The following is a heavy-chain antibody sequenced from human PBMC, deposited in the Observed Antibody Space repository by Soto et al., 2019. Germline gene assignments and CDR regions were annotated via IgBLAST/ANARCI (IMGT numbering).Heavy chain of an antibody. CDR2: ISPYNDYT. V-gene: IGHV1-18*01. Sequence: QVQLMQSAGEVKKPGASVRVSCKASGYTFIRYGMTWVRQAPGERLEWLGWISPYNDYTIYAQKVQGRVTMTTDTSTRTVYMDLRGLRSEDTAVYYCARGGYYDNSWGKLNHYGLDVWGQGTSVTVSS. J-gene: IGHJ6*02. CDR1: GYTFIRYG. CDR3: ARGGYYDNSWGKLNHYGLDV. D-gene: IGHD3-16*01.